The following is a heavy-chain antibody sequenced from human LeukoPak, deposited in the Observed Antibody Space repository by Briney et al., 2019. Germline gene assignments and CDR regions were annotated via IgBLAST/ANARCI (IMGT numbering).Heavy chain of an antibody. Sequence: GGSLRLSCAASGFTFSSYGMHWVRQAPGKGLEWVAVISYDGSNKYYADSVKGRFTISRDNSKNTPYLQMNSLRAEDTAVYYCAKDQDVDTAMVMGYWGQGTLVTVSS. V-gene: IGHV3-30*18. CDR3: AKDQDVDTAMVMGY. D-gene: IGHD5-18*01. CDR2: ISYDGSNK. J-gene: IGHJ4*02. CDR1: GFTFSSYG.